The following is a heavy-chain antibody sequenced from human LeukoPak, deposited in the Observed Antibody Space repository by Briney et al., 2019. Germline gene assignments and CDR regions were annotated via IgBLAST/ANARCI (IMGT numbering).Heavy chain of an antibody. Sequence: SETLSLTCTVSGGSISSSSYYWGWIRQPPGRGLEWIGSIYYSGSTYYNPSLKSRVTMSVDTSKNQFSLNLSSVTAADTAVYYCARGRGLRYFDWLTPYYYYGMDVWGQGTTVTVSS. CDR1: GGSISSSSYY. V-gene: IGHV4-39*07. J-gene: IGHJ6*02. CDR2: IYYSGST. D-gene: IGHD3-9*01. CDR3: ARGRGLRYFDWLTPYYYYGMDV.